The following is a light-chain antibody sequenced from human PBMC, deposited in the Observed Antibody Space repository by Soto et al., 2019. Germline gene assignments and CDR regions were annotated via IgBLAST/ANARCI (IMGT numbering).Light chain of an antibody. CDR3: QSSDSSLSGWV. Sequence: QAVVTQPPSVSGAPGQRVTISCTGSSSNIGAGYNVHWYQQLPGTAPKLLIYDNNNRPSGVPDRFSGSKSGTSASLAITGLQAGDEADYYCQSSDSSLSGWVFGGGTKLTVL. J-gene: IGLJ3*02. CDR2: DNN. CDR1: SSNIGAGYN. V-gene: IGLV1-40*01.